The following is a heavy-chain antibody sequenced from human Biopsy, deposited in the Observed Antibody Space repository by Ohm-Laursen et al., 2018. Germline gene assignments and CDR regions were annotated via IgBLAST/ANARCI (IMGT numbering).Heavy chain of an antibody. J-gene: IGHJ2*01. CDR2: ISYSGTT. V-gene: IGHV4-31*01. Sequence: SQTLSLTCPVSGGSIGGGEYYWNWIRQHPGKGLEWIGLISYSGTTSYNPSLESLLTISIDTSKNLFSLNLRSVTAADTTVYYCARGVPHYDGSGFPLAGYWYFDLWGRGTLVTVSS. D-gene: IGHD3-22*01. CDR1: GGSIGGGEYY. CDR3: ARGVPHYDGSGFPLAGYWYFDL.